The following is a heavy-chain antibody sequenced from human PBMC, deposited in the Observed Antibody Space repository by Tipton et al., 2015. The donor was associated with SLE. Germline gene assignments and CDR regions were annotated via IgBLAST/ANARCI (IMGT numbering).Heavy chain of an antibody. J-gene: IGHJ4*02. Sequence: TLSLTCALYGGSFSGYYGSWIRQPPGKGLEWIGEINRSGSTNYNPSLKSRLTISVDTSKNQFSLKLTSVTAADTAVYYCARNGMVHPNYFDYWGQGTLVTVSS. CDR2: INRSGST. CDR3: ARNGMVHPNYFDY. D-gene: IGHD3-3*01. V-gene: IGHV4-34*01. CDR1: GGSFSGYY.